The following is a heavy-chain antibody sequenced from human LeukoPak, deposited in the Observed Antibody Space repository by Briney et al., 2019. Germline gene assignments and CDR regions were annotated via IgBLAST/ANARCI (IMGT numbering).Heavy chain of an antibody. D-gene: IGHD3-10*01. Sequence: PGGSLRLSCTASGFPFSSYAMSWFRQTPGKGLEWVSSIIASGGTTYYADSVKGRFAISRDNSKNTVYLQMNTLRAEDTAVYCCAKGAGGSYGLYYFDYWGQGALVTVSS. V-gene: IGHV3-23*01. CDR1: GFPFSSYA. CDR2: IIASGGTT. J-gene: IGHJ4*02. CDR3: AKGAGGSYGLYYFDY.